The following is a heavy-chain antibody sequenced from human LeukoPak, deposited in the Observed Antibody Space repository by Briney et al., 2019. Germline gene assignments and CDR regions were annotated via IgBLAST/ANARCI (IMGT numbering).Heavy chain of an antibody. V-gene: IGHV3-23*01. Sequence: GGSLRLSCAVSGFTFSSYAMSWVRQAPGKGLEWVSTISGSAGSTYYADSVKGRFTISRDNSKNTLYLQMNSLRVADTALYYCAKEGGDYSSGWPWDYWGQGTLVTVSS. J-gene: IGHJ4*02. CDR2: ISGSAGST. D-gene: IGHD6-19*01. CDR3: AKEGGDYSSGWPWDY. CDR1: GFTFSSYA.